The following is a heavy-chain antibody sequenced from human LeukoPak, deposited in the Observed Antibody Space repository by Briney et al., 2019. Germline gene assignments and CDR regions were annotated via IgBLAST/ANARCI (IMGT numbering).Heavy chain of an antibody. J-gene: IGHJ4*02. CDR2: ISGSGGST. D-gene: IGHD1-26*01. CDR3: AKLAAWVGATANDY. CDR1: GFTFSSYA. Sequence: GGSLRLSCAASGFTFSSYAMSWVRQAPGKGLEWVSAISGSGGSTYYADSVKGRFTISRDNSKNTLYLQMNSLRAEDTAVHYCAKLAAWVGATANDYWGQGTLVTVSS. V-gene: IGHV3-23*01.